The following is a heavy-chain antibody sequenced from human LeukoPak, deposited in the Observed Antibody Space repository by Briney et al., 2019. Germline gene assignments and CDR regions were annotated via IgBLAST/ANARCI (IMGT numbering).Heavy chain of an antibody. J-gene: IGHJ4*02. CDR1: GFTFGSYA. D-gene: IGHD1-26*01. CDR3: VKASGGRIVGATKPFDY. CDR2: ISSNGGST. Sequence: SGGSLRLSCSASGFTFGSYAMHWVRQAPGKGLEYVSAISSNGGSTYYADSVKGRFTISRDSSKNTLYLQMSSLRAEDTAVYYCVKASGGRIVGATKPFDYWGQGTLVTVSS. V-gene: IGHV3-64D*06.